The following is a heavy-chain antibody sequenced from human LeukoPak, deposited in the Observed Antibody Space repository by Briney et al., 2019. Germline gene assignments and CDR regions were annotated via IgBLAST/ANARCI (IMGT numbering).Heavy chain of an antibody. J-gene: IGHJ6*03. Sequence: GASVKVSCKASGYTFTGYYMHWVRQAPGQGLEWMGWINPNSGGTNYAQKFQGRVTMTRDTSISTAYMELSRLRSDDTAVYYCARIVVVPAAAGVDYYYYMDVWGKGTTVTVSS. V-gene: IGHV1-2*02. CDR1: GYTFTGYY. CDR2: INPNSGGT. D-gene: IGHD2-2*01. CDR3: ARIVVVPAAAGVDYYYYMDV.